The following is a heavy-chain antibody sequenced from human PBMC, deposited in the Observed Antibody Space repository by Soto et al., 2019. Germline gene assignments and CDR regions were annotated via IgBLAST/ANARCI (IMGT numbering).Heavy chain of an antibody. D-gene: IGHD2-2*01. J-gene: IGHJ4*02. CDR2: ISSSSSTI. Sequence: EVQLVESGGGLVQPGGSLRLSCAASGFTFRSYSMKRVRQAPVKGLEWVSYISSSSSTIYYADSVKGRFTISRDNANNSLYLQMISLRAEDTAVYYCASILVPAAMADYFDYWGQGTLVTVSS. CDR3: ASILVPAAMADYFDY. V-gene: IGHV3-48*01. CDR1: GFTFRSYS.